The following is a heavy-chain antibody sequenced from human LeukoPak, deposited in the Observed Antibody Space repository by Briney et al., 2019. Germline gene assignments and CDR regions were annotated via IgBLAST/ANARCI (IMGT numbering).Heavy chain of an antibody. CDR3: ARKLGYCSGGSCYLCDY. D-gene: IGHD2-15*01. Sequence: GASVKVSCKASGGTFSSYAISWVRQATGQGLEWMGWISAYNGNTNYAQKLQGRVTMTTDTSTSTAYMELRSLRSDDTAVYYCARKLGYCSGGSCYLCDYWGQGTLVTVSS. V-gene: IGHV1-18*01. J-gene: IGHJ4*02. CDR2: ISAYNGNT. CDR1: GGTFSSYA.